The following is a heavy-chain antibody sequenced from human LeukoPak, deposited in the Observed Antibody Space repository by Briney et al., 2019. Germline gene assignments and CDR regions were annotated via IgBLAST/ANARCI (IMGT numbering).Heavy chain of an antibody. CDR2: ISSNGGST. V-gene: IGHV3-64*01. D-gene: IGHD5-24*01. Sequence: PGGSLRLSCAASGFTFSSYAMHWVRQAPGKGLEYVSAISSNGGSTYYANSVKGRFTISRDNSKNTLYLQMGSLRAEDMAVYYCARGTRDGYNYYFDYWGQGTLVTVSS. CDR1: GFTFSSYA. J-gene: IGHJ4*02. CDR3: ARGTRDGYNYYFDY.